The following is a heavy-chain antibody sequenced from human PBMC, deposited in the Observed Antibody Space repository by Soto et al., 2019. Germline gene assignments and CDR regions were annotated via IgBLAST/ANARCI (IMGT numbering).Heavy chain of an antibody. CDR1: GDTFSFYT. CDR2: FNPILSMS. V-gene: IGHV1-69*02. Sequence: QVQLVQSGAEVKKPGSSVKVSCKASGDTFSFYTINWVRQAPGLGLEWMGRFNPILSMSNSALRFQGRVTLTADKSRSTAYMVLSSLRSDDTAVYYCATSFGSGYRAFDYWGQGVLVTVSS. CDR3: ATSFGSGYRAFDY. D-gene: IGHD3-10*01. J-gene: IGHJ4*02.